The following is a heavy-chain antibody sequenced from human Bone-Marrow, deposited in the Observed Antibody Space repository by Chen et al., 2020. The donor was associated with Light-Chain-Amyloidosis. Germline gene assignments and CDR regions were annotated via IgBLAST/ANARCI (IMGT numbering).Heavy chain of an antibody. CDR1: GFTFSSYG. J-gene: IGHJ4*02. V-gene: IGHV3-33*01. CDR3: ATLCGGDCYSGDY. CDR2: IWYDGSKK. Sequence: QVQLVESGGGVVQPGRSLRLSCAASGFTFSSYGMPWVRQAPGKGLEWVAVIWYDGSKKYYEDSVKGRFTISRDNSKNTLYLQMNSLRAEDTAVYYCATLCGGDCYSGDYWGQGTLVTVSS. D-gene: IGHD2-21*02.